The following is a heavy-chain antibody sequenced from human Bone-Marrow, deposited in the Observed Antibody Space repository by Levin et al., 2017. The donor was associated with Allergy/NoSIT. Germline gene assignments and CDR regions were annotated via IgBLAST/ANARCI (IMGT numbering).Heavy chain of an antibody. V-gene: IGHV4-59*01. Sequence: SQTLSLPCTVSGGSIRSYYWSWIRQPPGKGLEWIGYIYYSGSTNYNPSLKSRVTISVDTSKNQFSLKLSSVTAADTAVYYCARGRFRGGSYSQGDDYWGQGTLVTVSS. J-gene: IGHJ4*02. CDR2: IYYSGST. CDR1: GGSIRSYY. CDR3: ARGRFRGGSYSQGDDY. D-gene: IGHD1-26*01.